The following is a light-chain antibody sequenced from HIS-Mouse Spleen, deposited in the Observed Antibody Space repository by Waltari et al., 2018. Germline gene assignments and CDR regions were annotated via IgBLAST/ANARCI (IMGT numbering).Light chain of an antibody. Sequence: QSALTQPPSASGSPGQSVTIPCTGTSRAVGGSNSVPWYQQHPGKAPQLMLYEVSKRPSGVPDRFSGSKSGNTASLTVSGLEAEDEADYYCSSYAGSNIYVFGTGTKVTVL. CDR1: SRAVGGSNS. CDR2: EVS. V-gene: IGLV2-8*01. CDR3: SSYAGSNIYV. J-gene: IGLJ1*01.